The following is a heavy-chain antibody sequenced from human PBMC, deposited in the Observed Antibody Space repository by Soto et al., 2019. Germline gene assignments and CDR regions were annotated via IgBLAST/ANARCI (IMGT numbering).Heavy chain of an antibody. V-gene: IGHV4-59*04. CDR1: GGSINSYF. CDR2: IYYSGST. CDR3: ARGDGYNNFDY. D-gene: IGHD5-12*01. J-gene: IGHJ4*02. Sequence: SETLSLTCTVSGGSINSYFWSWIRQSPGKGLEWIGHIYYSGSTYYNPSLKSRVTISVDTSKNQFSLKLSSVTAADTAVYYCARGDGYNNFDYWGQGTLVTVSS.